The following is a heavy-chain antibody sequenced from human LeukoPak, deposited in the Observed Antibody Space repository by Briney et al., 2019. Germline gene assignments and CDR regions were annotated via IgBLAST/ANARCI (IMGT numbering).Heavy chain of an antibody. CDR1: GFTFDDYA. CDR3: AKDPLLYSSSWPYYFDY. J-gene: IGHJ4*02. V-gene: IGHV3-9*01. CDR2: ISWNSGSI. D-gene: IGHD6-13*01. Sequence: PGRSLRLSCAASGFTFDDYAMHWVRQAPGTGLEWVSGISWNSGSIGYADSVKGRFTISRDNAKNSLYLQMNSLRAEDTALYYCAKDPLLYSSSWPYYFDYWGQGTLVTVSS.